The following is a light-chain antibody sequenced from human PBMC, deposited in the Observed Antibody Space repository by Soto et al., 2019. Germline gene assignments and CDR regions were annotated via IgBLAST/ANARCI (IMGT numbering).Light chain of an antibody. CDR1: QSVSSSY. V-gene: IGKV3-20*01. CDR3: QQYGSSPLT. CDR2: GAS. Sequence: EIVLTQSPGTLSLSPGERATLSCRASQSVSSSYLAWYQQKPGQAPRLLIYGASSRATGIPDRFSGSGSGTDFTLTISRLEPEDFGVYYCQQYGSSPLTCGQGTKVEIK. J-gene: IGKJ1*01.